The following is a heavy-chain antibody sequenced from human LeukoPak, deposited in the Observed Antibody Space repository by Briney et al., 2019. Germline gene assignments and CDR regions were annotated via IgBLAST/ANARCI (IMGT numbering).Heavy chain of an antibody. Sequence: AGGSLRLSCAASGFTFSSYSMNWVRQAPGKGLEWVSYISSSGSTIYYADSVKGRFTISRDNAKNSLYLQMNSLRAEDTAVYYCARDGYYMDVWGKGTTVTISS. CDR2: ISSSGSTI. J-gene: IGHJ6*03. CDR1: GFTFSSYS. CDR3: ARDGYYMDV. V-gene: IGHV3-48*04.